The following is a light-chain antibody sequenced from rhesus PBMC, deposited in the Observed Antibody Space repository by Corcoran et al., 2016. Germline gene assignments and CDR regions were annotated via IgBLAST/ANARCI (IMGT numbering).Light chain of an antibody. J-gene: IGKJ4*01. CDR3: QQYNSYPLT. CDR2: TAS. CDR1: QGISSY. Sequence: DIQMTQSPYSLSASVGDRVTITSRASQGISSYLAGSQQKPGKAPKPLIYTASNFESGVPSRFSGSGSGTEFTLTISSLPPEDFATYYCQQYNSYPLTFGGGTKVEIK. V-gene: IGKV1-37*01.